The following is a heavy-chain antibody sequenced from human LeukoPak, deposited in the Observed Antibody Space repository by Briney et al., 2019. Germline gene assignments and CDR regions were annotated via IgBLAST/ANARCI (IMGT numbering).Heavy chain of an antibody. J-gene: IGHJ4*02. V-gene: IGHV3-48*02. CDR1: GFTFNSYS. D-gene: IGHD4-17*01. Sequence: PGGSLRLSCAASGFTFNSYSINWVRQAPGKGLEWVSYIGSSGATKYADSVKGRFIISRDNAESPVYLQMNSLRDGDTAMYYCARDLHYAFDYWGQGALVTVSS. CDR2: IGSSGAT. CDR3: ARDLHYAFDY.